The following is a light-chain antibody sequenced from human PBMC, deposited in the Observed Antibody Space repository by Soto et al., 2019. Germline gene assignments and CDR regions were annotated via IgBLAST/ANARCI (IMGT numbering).Light chain of an antibody. CDR2: DAS. V-gene: IGKV3-11*01. CDR3: QQSAT. Sequence: ETVRMLAPATLSVSPGARATLSCRASQSVSSKLAWYQQKPGQAPRLLIYDASNRATGIPARFSGSGSGTDFTLTISSLEPGDFAVYYCQQSATFGPGTKVDI. J-gene: IGKJ3*01. CDR1: QSVSSK.